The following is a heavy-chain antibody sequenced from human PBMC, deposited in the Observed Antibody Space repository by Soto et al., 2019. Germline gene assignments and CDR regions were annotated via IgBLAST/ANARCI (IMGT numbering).Heavy chain of an antibody. CDR3: ARSENGKFSY. V-gene: IGHV3-33*01. D-gene: IGHD1-26*01. Sequence: PGGSLRLSCAASGFTFSSYGMHWVRQAPGKGLEWVAVIWYDGSNKYYADSVKGRFTISRDNAKNTLYLQMNSLRAEDTAMYYCARSENGKFSYWGQGTLVTVSS. CDR1: GFTFSSYG. CDR2: IWYDGSNK. J-gene: IGHJ4*02.